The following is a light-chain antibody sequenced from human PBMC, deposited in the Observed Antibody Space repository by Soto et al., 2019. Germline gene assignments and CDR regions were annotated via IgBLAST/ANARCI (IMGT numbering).Light chain of an antibody. Sequence: EIVFKQSPATPSLSPRGRATLSCRASQSVTNYLAWYHQKAGQAPRLLIYETIHRATGIPARFSGSGSGTDFTLTISSLEPEDFAVYYCQHRSHWLITFGQGTRLEIK. V-gene: IGKV3-11*01. CDR1: QSVTNY. CDR3: QHRSHWLIT. CDR2: ETI. J-gene: IGKJ5*01.